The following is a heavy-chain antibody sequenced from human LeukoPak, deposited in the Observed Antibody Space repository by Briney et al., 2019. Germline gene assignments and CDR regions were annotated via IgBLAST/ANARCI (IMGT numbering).Heavy chain of an antibody. V-gene: IGHV3-21*01. CDR3: ARATGYGAFDY. CDR1: AFTFSTNS. Sequence: PARCLRPSCAASAFTFSTNSTECDSQVPGNLLGWVSSISSYSDYTYYPDSVQGRFTISRDNAKNSLYLQMNSLGAEDTAVYYCARATGYGAFDYWGQGTLVTVSS. J-gene: IGHJ4*02. CDR2: ISSYSDYT. D-gene: IGHD4-17*01.